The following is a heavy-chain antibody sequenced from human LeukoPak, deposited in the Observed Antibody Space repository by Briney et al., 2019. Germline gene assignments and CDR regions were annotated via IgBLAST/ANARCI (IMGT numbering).Heavy chain of an antibody. D-gene: IGHD5-24*01. CDR2: ISYDGSNK. J-gene: IGHJ6*02. CDR1: GFTFSSYA. V-gene: IGHV3-30-3*01. Sequence: GGSLRLSCAASGFTFSSYAMHWVRQAPGKGLEWVAVISYDGSNKYYADSVKGRFTISRDNSKNTLYLQMNSLRAEDTAVYYCARDLITGASHGSRYYYYGMDVWGQGTTVTVSS. CDR3: ARDLITGASHGSRYYYYGMDV.